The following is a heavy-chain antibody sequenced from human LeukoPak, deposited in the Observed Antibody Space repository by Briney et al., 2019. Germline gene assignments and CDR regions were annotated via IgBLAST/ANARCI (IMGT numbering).Heavy chain of an antibody. J-gene: IGHJ3*02. V-gene: IGHV3-48*03. CDR2: ISSSGTTT. Sequence: GGSLRLSCAASGFTYSSYDLYWVRQAPGKGLEWVSYISSSGTTTHYGDSVKGRFTIPRDNAKNSLYLKMNSLRAEDTAVYYCARGRRPDAFDSWGQGTRVTVSS. CDR3: ARGRRPDAFDS. CDR1: GFTYSSYD.